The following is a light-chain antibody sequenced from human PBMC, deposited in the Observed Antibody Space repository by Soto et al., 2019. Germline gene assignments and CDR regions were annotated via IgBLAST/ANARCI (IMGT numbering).Light chain of an antibody. CDR1: QSVSSSF. CDR3: QPYDSSPWT. CDR2: GAS. V-gene: IGKV3-20*01. Sequence: EIVLTQSPGTLSLSPGERATLSCRASQSVSSSFLAWYQQKPGQAPRLLIYGASSRATGIPDRFSGSGSGTDFTLTISRLEPEDLAVYYCQPYDSSPWTFGQGTKVEIK. J-gene: IGKJ1*01.